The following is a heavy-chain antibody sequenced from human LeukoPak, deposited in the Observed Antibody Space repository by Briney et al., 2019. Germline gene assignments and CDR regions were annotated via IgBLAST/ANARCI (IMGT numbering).Heavy chain of an antibody. CDR2: INPSGGST. Sequence: ASAKVSYMASGFTFTSYYMHWVRQAPGQGLEWMGIINPSGGSTSYAQKFQGRVTMTRDTSTSTVYMELSSLRSEDTAVYYCARGSIVLVGETTSREHYWGQGTLVTVSS. V-gene: IGHV1-46*01. J-gene: IGHJ4*02. CDR3: ARGSIVLVGETTSREHY. D-gene: IGHD1-26*01. CDR1: GFTFTSYY.